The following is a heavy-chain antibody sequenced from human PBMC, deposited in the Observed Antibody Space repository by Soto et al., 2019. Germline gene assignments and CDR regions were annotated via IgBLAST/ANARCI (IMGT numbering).Heavy chain of an antibody. CDR3: ARTVGAAYYFDF. J-gene: IGHJ4*02. V-gene: IGHV4-4*07. D-gene: IGHD1-26*01. CDR2: VYMSGST. CDR1: GDSMTKYY. Sequence: QVQLQESGPGLVKPSETLSLTCTVSGDSMTKYYWSWIRQPAGKGLEWIGRVYMSGSTNYNPSLQSRVTMSIDTSNNHFSLDLKSVTAADTAVYYCARTVGAAYYFDFWGQGALVTVSS.